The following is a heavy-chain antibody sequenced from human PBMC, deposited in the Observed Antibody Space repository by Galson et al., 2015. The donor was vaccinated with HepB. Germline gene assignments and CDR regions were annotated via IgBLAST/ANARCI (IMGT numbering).Heavy chain of an antibody. Sequence: SVKVSCKASGGTFSSYAISWVRQAPGQGLEWMGGIIPIFGTANYAQKFQGRVTITADESTSTAYMELSSLRSEDTAVHYCASRYCSSTSCYRGPYYYYGMDVWGQGTTVTVSS. V-gene: IGHV1-69*13. J-gene: IGHJ6*02. CDR1: GGTFSSYA. CDR2: IIPIFGTA. D-gene: IGHD2-2*01. CDR3: ASRYCSSTSCYRGPYYYYGMDV.